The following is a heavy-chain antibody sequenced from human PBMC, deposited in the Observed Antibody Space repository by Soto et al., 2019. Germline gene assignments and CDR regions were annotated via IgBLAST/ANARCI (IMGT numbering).Heavy chain of an antibody. CDR1: GGSISSGGYY. CDR3: ARGSSHGYLLA. D-gene: IGHD2-15*01. CDR2: IYYSGST. Sequence: SETLSLTCTVSGGSISSGGYYWSWIRQHPGKGLEWIGYIYYSGSTYYNPSLKSRVTISVDTPKNQFSLKLSSVTAADTAVYYCARGSSHGYLLAWGQGTLVTVSS. V-gene: IGHV4-31*03. J-gene: IGHJ4*02.